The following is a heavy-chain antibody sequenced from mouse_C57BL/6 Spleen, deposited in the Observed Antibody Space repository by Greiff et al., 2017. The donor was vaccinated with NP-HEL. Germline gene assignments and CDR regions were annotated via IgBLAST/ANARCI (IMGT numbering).Heavy chain of an antibody. Sequence: EVQVVESGPGLVKPSQSLSLTCSVTGYSITSGYYWNWIRQFPGNKLEWMGYISYDGSNNYNPSLKNRISITRDTSKNQFFLKLNSVTTEDTATYYCARVDGYYVNFDYWGQGTTLTVSS. CDR2: ISYDGSN. CDR1: GYSITSGYY. J-gene: IGHJ2*01. V-gene: IGHV3-6*01. CDR3: ARVDGYYVNFDY. D-gene: IGHD2-3*01.